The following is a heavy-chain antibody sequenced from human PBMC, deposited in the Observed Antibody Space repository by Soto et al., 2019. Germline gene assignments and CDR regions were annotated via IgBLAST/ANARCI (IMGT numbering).Heavy chain of an antibody. D-gene: IGHD1-26*01. V-gene: IGHV3-23*01. J-gene: IGHJ2*01. CDR1: GFTFSSYA. Sequence: EVQLLESGGGLVQPGGSLRLSCAASGFTFSSYAMSWVRQAPGKGLEWVSAISGSGGSTYYADSVKGRFTISRDNSKNTLYLQMNSLRDEDTAVYYCAKRFSGSSVYWYFDLWGRGTLVTVSS. CDR2: ISGSGGST. CDR3: AKRFSGSSVYWYFDL.